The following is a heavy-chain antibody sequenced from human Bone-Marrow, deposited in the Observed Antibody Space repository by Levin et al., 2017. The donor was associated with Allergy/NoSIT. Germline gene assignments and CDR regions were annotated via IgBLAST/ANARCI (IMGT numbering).Heavy chain of an antibody. D-gene: IGHD6-19*01. CDR1: GFTFSSYG. CDR2: ISYDGSNK. V-gene: IGHV3-30*18. J-gene: IGHJ4*02. CDR3: AKDQRGGSGWYREYFDY. Sequence: GGSLRLSCAASGFTFSSYGMHWVRQAPGKGLEWVAVISYDGSNKYYADSVKGRFTISRDNSKNTLYLQMNSLRAEDTAVYYCAKDQRGGSGWYREYFDYWGQGTLVTVSS.